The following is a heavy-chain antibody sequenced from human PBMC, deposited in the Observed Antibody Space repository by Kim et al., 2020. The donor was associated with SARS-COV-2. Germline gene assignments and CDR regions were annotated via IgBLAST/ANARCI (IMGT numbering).Heavy chain of an antibody. Sequence: YADSVKGRFTISRDNSKNTLYLQMNSLRDEDTAVYYCARTSRDGYSPFDYWGQGTLVTVSS. D-gene: IGHD4-4*01. CDR3: ARTSRDGYSPFDY. J-gene: IGHJ4*02. V-gene: IGHV3-30*01.